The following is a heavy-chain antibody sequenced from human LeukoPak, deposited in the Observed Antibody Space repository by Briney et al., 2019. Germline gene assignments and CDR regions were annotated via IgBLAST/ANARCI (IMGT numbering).Heavy chain of an antibody. CDR3: ARDKWLTTTHYFDY. J-gene: IGHJ4*02. CDR1: GFTFSSYW. CDR2: IKQDGSEK. V-gene: IGHV3-7*01. Sequence: GGSLRLSCAASGFTFSSYWMSWVRQAPGKGLEWVANIKQDGSEKYYVDSVKGQFTISRDNAKNSLYLQMNSLRAEDTAVYYCARDKWLTTTHYFDYWGQGTLVTVSS. D-gene: IGHD4-11*01.